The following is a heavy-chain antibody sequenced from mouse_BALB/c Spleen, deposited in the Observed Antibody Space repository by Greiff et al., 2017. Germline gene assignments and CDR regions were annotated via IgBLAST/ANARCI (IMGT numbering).Heavy chain of an antibody. D-gene: IGHD1-1*01. CDR1: GFTFSDYY. CDR2: ISDGGSYT. CDR3: ARGRYYYGSSHYAMDY. V-gene: IGHV5-4*02. J-gene: IGHJ4*01. Sequence: EVKLVESGGGLVKPGGSLKLSCAASGFTFSDYYMYWVRQTPEKRLEWVATISDGGSYTYYPDSVKGRFTISRDNAKNNLYLQMSSLKSEDTAMYYCARGRYYYGSSHYAMDYWGQGTSVTVSS.